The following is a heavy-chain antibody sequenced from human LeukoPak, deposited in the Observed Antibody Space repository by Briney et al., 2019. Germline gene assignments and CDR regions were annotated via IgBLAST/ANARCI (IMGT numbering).Heavy chain of an antibody. D-gene: IGHD4-17*01. V-gene: IGHV3-23*01. CDR2: ITANGGYT. Sequence: PGGSLRLSCAASGFTFSSYAMSWVRQAPGKGLEWVSAITANGGYTLYADAVKGRFTVSRDNSKNTLYLQINSLRPEDTAMYYCAKDPNGDYIGAFDFWGQGTMVTVSS. CDR1: GFTFSSYA. J-gene: IGHJ3*01. CDR3: AKDPNGDYIGAFDF.